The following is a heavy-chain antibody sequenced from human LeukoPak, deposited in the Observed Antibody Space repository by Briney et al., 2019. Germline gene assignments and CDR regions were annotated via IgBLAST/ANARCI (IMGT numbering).Heavy chain of an antibody. CDR3: ARHSGWLRVFDY. D-gene: IGHD6-19*01. CDR1: GGAISGYY. CDR2: IYYSGST. Sequence: SETLSLTCTVSGGAISGYYWSWIRQPPGKGLEWIGYIYYSGSTNYNPSLKSRVTISVDTSENQFSLKLRSVTAADTAIYCARHSGWLRVFDYWGQGTLVTVSS. J-gene: IGHJ4*02. V-gene: IGHV4-59*08.